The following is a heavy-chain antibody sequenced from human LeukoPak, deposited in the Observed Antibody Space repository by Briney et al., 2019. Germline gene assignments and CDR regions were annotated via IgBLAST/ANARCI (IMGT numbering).Heavy chain of an antibody. V-gene: IGHV3-23*01. J-gene: IGHJ4*03. D-gene: IGHD6-13*01. CDR1: GFTFSSYA. CDR2: ISGSGGST. Sequence: GGSLRLSCAASGFTFSSYAMSWVRQAPGKGLEWVSTISGSGGSTYYADSVKGRFTISRDNSKNTLYLQMNSLRAEDTAVYYCAKDGHGSRWGNDFYTCGPESLVTVSS. CDR3: AKDGHGSRWGNDFYT.